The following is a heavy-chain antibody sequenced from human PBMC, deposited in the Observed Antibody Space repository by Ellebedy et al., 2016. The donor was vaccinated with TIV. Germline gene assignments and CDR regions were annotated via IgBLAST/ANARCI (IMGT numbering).Heavy chain of an antibody. CDR3: ASSGNYLGFDY. CDR1: GFTFTDYF. V-gene: IGHV3-11*01. CDR2: ISSSGYSI. Sequence: PGGSLRLSCAASGFTFTDYFLSRVRQSPGKGMEWVAYISSSGYSIHYADSVKGRFTISRDNAKNSLFLQMNSLRAEDTAVYYCASSGNYLGFDYWGQGTLVTVSS. J-gene: IGHJ4*02. D-gene: IGHD1-26*01.